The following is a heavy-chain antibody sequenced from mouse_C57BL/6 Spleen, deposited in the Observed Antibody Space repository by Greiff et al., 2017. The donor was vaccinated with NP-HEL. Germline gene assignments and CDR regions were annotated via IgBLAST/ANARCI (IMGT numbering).Heavy chain of an antibody. J-gene: IGHJ2*01. Sequence: VQLQQSGAELARPGASVKLSCKASGYTFTSSGISWVKQRTGQGLEWIGEIYPRSGNTYYNEKFKGKATLTADKSSSTAYMELRSLTSEDSAVYFCAREGLGRDYFDYWGQGTTLTVSS. CDR3: AREGLGRDYFDY. D-gene: IGHD4-1*01. CDR1: GYTFTSSG. V-gene: IGHV1-81*01. CDR2: IYPRSGNT.